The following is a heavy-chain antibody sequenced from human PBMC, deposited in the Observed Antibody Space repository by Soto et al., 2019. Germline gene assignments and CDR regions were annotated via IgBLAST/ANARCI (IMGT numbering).Heavy chain of an antibody. CDR1: GDTFDDYG. D-gene: IGHD1-26*01. CDR2: IIPILGTP. J-gene: IGHJ6*02. CDR3: ARGNSLFRDRFYYSGLGV. V-gene: IGHV1-69*01. Sequence: QVQLVQSGAEVKKPGSSVKVSCKASGDTFDDYGITWVRQAPGQGLEWMEEIIPILGTPDYAQKFQGRLTITADESTSTSYMDLSSLRSEDTAIYYCARGNSLFRDRFYYSGLGVWGQGTAVTVSS.